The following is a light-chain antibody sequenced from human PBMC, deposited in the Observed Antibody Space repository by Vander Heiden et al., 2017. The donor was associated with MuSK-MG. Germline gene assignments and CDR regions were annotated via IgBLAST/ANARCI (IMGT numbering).Light chain of an antibody. CDR1: QDLRNW. J-gene: IGKJ4*01. V-gene: IGKV1-12*01. CDR2: TAS. Sequence: DFQVTQSPSFVYASVGDRVTITCRASQDLRNWFAWYQQRPGKAPKLLIHTASTWHKGVPSRFSGSGYGTNFTLTISSLQPDDFATYYCQQDNSFHLFGGGTKVEVK. CDR3: QQDNSFHL.